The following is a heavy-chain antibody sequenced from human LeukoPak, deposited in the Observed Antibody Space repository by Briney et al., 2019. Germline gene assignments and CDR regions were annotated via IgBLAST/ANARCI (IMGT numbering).Heavy chain of an antibody. J-gene: IGHJ4*02. CDR3: AGGGPRNYFDY. CDR1: GFTFSDYY. Sequence: GGSLRLSCADSGFTFSDYYMSWIRQAPGKGLEWVSYISSSSSYTNYADSVKGRFTISRDNAKNSLYLQMNSLRAEDTAVYYCAGGGPRNYFDYWGQGTLVTVSS. V-gene: IGHV3-11*06. CDR2: ISSSSSYT.